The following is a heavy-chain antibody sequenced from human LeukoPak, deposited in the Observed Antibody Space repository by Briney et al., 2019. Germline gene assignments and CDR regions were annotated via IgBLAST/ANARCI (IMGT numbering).Heavy chain of an antibody. CDR2: IDRNGDST. D-gene: IGHD6-13*01. CDR3: ATPADGPGAEYSLY. V-gene: IGHV3-20*04. CDR1: GFTFDDYG. Sequence: PGGSLRLSCAASGFTFDDYGMSWVRQAPGKGLEWVSGIDRNGDSTGYADSVEGRFTTSRDNAKNSLDLQMNSLKVEDTAVYYCATPADGPGAEYSLYWRQGTLVIVSS. J-gene: IGHJ1*01.